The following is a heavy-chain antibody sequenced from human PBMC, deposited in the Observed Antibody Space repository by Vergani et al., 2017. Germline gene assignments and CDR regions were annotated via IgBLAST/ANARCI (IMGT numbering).Heavy chain of an antibody. CDR1: GGSISSYY. J-gene: IGHJ4*02. V-gene: IGHV4-59*01. D-gene: IGHD4-17*01. CDR3: AGTYGDYGILYFGG. Sequence: QVQLQESVPGLVKPSETLSLTCTVSGGSISSYYWSWIRQPPGKGLEWIWHIYYSGSTNYNPSLKGRVTISVETAKNQFSLKLSSVTAADTAVYYCAGTYGDYGILYFGGWGQGSLVTVSS. CDR2: IYYSGST.